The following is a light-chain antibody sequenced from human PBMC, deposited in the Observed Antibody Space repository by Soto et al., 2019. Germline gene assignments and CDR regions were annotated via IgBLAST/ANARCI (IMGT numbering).Light chain of an antibody. V-gene: IGKV1-6*02. CDR3: LQHNSYPRT. CDR1: QDIRND. CDR2: AAS. J-gene: IGKJ1*01. Sequence: AVQMTQSPPSLSASVGDRVTLVCRASQDIRNDLGWYQQKPGSAPKILIYAASNLQTGVPSRFSGSGSGTDFTLPISRLQPEDFEAYYCLQHNSYPRTFGQGTKVDIK.